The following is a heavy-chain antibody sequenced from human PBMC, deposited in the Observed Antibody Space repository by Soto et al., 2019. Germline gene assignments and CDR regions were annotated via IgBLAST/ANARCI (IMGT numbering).Heavy chain of an antibody. CDR1: GFTFSSYA. V-gene: IGHV3-30-3*01. D-gene: IGHD5-18*01. CDR2: ISYDGSKK. J-gene: IGHJ6*02. CDR3: ARGRYSYGYADYYYYGMDV. Sequence: QVQLVESGGGVVQPGRSLRLSCAASGFTFSSYAMHWVRQAPGKGLEWVAVISYDGSKKYYADSVKGRFTISGDNSKNTLYLQMNSLRAEDTAVYYCARGRYSYGYADYYYYGMDVWGQGTTVTVSS.